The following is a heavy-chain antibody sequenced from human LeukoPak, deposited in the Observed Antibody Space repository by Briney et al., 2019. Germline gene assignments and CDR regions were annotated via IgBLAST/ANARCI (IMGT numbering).Heavy chain of an antibody. CDR2: ISAYNGNT. D-gene: IGHD1-26*01. V-gene: IGHV1-18*01. CDR1: GYTFTSYG. Sequence: ASVKVSCKASGYTFTSYGISWVRQAPGQGLKWMGWISAYNGNTNQTQKFQGRVTMTTDTSTSTAYMELRSLRSDDTAVYYSARDGTRAYNWFDPWGQGTLVTVSS. CDR3: ARDGTRAYNWFDP. J-gene: IGHJ5*02.